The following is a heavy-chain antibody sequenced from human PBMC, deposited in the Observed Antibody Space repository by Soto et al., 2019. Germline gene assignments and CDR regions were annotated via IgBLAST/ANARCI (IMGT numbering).Heavy chain of an antibody. Sequence: GGSLRLSCAASGFTFSIYAMTWVRQAPGRGLEWVSSMSRNGDNTYYADSVKGRFTISRDNSKNTLYLQMNSLRAEDTAIYYCAKDESNSNPLYYFDFWGPGTLVTVSS. J-gene: IGHJ4*02. CDR3: AKDESNSNPLYYFDF. CDR1: GFTFSIYA. D-gene: IGHD3-22*01. V-gene: IGHV3-23*01. CDR2: MSRNGDNT.